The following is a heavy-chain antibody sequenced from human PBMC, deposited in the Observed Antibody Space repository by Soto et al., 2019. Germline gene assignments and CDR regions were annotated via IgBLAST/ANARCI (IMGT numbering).Heavy chain of an antibody. V-gene: IGHV1-2*04. D-gene: IGHD2-15*01. Sequence: QVQLVQSGAEVKKPGASVKVSCKASGYTFTGYYMHWVRQAPGQGLEWMGWINPNSGGTNYAQKFQGWVTMNRDTSISTAYMELSRLRSDDTAVYYCARDVCSGGSCYDAFDIWGQGTMVTVSS. CDR1: GYTFTGYY. CDR2: INPNSGGT. CDR3: ARDVCSGGSCYDAFDI. J-gene: IGHJ3*02.